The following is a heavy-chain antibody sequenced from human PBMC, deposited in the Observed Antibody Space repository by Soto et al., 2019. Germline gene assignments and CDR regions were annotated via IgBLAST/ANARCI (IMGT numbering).Heavy chain of an antibody. CDR3: ARDLYSSSARYFDY. CDR1: GFTFSSYS. Sequence: EVQLVESGGGLVKPGGSLRLSCAASGFTFSSYSMNWVRQAPGKGLEWVSSISSSSSYIYYADSVKGRFTISRDNAKKSLLLEMNRLGAEGTGGYYCARDLYSSSARYFDYWGQGTLVTVSS. CDR2: ISSSSSYI. J-gene: IGHJ4*02. D-gene: IGHD6-6*01. V-gene: IGHV3-21*04.